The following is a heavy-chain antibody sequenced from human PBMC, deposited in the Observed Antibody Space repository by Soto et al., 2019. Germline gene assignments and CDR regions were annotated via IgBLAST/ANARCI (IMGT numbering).Heavy chain of an antibody. J-gene: IGHJ5*02. Sequence: QVQLVQSGAEVKKPGASVRVSCKASGYTFTSYGISWVRQAPGQGLEWMGWISGYNGNTNYAQKLQGRVTMTKDTTXSXANMELRSLRSDDTAVYDCARGYCSGGSCDTGWFEPWGQGPLVTGSS. CDR2: ISGYNGNT. CDR1: GYTFTSYG. CDR3: ARGYCSGGSCDTGWFEP. D-gene: IGHD2-15*01. V-gene: IGHV1-18*01.